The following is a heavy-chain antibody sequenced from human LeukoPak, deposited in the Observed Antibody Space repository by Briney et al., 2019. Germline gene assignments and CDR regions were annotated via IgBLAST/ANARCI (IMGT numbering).Heavy chain of an antibody. J-gene: IGHJ4*02. V-gene: IGHV4-59*10. Sequence: SETLSLTCAVYGGSFSGYYWSWIRQPAGKGLEWIGRIYSSGSTNYNPSLKSRVTMSVDTSKNQFSLKLSSVTAADTAVYYCARVSRAASGWANFDYWGQGTLVTVSS. D-gene: IGHD6-25*01. CDR2: IYSSGST. CDR1: GGSFSGYY. CDR3: ARVSRAASGWANFDY.